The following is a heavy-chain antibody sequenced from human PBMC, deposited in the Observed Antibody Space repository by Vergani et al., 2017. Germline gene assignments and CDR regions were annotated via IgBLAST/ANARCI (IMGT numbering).Heavy chain of an antibody. CDR2: IYTSGST. CDR1: GGSISSYY. J-gene: IGHJ6*02. D-gene: IGHD2-15*01. Sequence: QVQLQESGPGLVKPSETLSLTCTVSGGSISSYYWSWIRQPPGKGLEWIGYIYTSGSTNYNPSLKRRVTISVDTSKNQFALKLSAVTAADTAVYYCASAATYCSGGSCYPGDYGMDVWGQGTTVTVSS. CDR3: ASAATYCSGGSCYPGDYGMDV. V-gene: IGHV4-4*09.